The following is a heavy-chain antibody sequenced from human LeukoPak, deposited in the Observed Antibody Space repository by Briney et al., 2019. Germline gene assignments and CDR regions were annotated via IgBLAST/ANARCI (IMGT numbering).Heavy chain of an antibody. V-gene: IGHV3-21*01. Sequence: GGSLRLSCAASGFTFSSYSMNWVRQAPGKGLEWVSSISSSSSYIYYADSVKGRFTISRDNAKNSLYLQMNCLGAEDTAVYYCAREGSGYLPFDYWGQGTLVTVSS. J-gene: IGHJ4*02. CDR3: AREGSGYLPFDY. D-gene: IGHD3-22*01. CDR1: GFTFSSYS. CDR2: ISSSSSYI.